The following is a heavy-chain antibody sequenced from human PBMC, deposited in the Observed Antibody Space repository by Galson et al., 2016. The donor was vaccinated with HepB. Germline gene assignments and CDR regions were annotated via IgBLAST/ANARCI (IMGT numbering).Heavy chain of an antibody. J-gene: IGHJ4*02. Sequence: SLRLSCAASGFTFSNYAMHWVRQAPGKGLEWVAVISYGGNKIYYADSVKGRFTLSRDNSKNTVYLQMNSLRAEDTGVYYCARDSCTGCCRYYFDYWGQGTQVTVSS. V-gene: IGHV3-30-3*01. CDR2: ISYGGNKI. CDR3: ARDSCTGCCRYYFDY. D-gene: IGHD2-8*02. CDR1: GFTFSNYA.